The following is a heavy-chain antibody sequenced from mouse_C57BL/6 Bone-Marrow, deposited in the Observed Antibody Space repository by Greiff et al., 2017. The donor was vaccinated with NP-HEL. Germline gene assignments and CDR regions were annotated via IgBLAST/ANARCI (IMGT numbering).Heavy chain of an antibody. Sequence: EVQLVESGGGLVKPGGSLKLSCAASGFTFSSYAMSWVRQTPEKRLEWVATISDGGSYTYYPDNVKGRFTISRDNAKNNLYLQMSHLKSEDTAMYYCARDRGGYLDYWGQGTTLTVSS. V-gene: IGHV5-4*01. CDR2: ISDGGSYT. D-gene: IGHD1-1*02. CDR3: ARDRGGYLDY. CDR1: GFTFSSYA. J-gene: IGHJ2*01.